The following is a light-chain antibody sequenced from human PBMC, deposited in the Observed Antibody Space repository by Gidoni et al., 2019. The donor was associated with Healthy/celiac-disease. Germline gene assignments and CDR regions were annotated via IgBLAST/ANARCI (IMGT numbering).Light chain of an antibody. CDR1: SSNIGAGYD. CDR2: GNS. V-gene: IGLV1-40*01. CDR3: QSYDSSLSVHVV. Sequence: QSVLPPPPSVSGAPGQRVTISCTGSSSNIGAGYDVHWYQQLPGTAPKLLIYGNSNRPSGFPDRFSGSKSGTSASRAITGLQAEDEADYYCQSYDSSLSVHVVFGGGTKLTVL. J-gene: IGLJ2*01.